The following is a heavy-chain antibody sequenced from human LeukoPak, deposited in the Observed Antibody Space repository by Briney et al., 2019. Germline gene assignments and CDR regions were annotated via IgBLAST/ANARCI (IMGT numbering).Heavy chain of an antibody. V-gene: IGHV2-70*04. CDR2: IDWDDDK. D-gene: IGHD6-19*01. CDR3: ARKGSAWNYFDY. Sequence: ESGPALVKPTQTLTLTCTFSGFSLSTSGMRVSWIRQPPGKALEWLARIDWDDDKFYSTSLKTRLTISKDTSKNQVVLTMTNMDPVDTATYYCARKGSAWNYFDYWGQGALVTVSS. J-gene: IGHJ4*02. CDR1: GFSLSTSGMR.